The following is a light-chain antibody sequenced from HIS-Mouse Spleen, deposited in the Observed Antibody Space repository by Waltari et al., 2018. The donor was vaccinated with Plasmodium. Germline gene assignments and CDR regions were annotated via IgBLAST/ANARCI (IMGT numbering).Light chain of an antibody. CDR3: YSTDSSGNHRV. J-gene: IGLJ3*02. V-gene: IGLV3-10*01. CDR2: EDS. CDR1: ALPKKI. Sequence: SYELTQPPSASVSPGHTARITCFGEALPKKIAYWYQQKSGQAPVLVIYEDSKRPSGIPERFSGSSSGTMATLTISGAQVEDEADYYCYSTDSSGNHRVFGGGTKLTVL.